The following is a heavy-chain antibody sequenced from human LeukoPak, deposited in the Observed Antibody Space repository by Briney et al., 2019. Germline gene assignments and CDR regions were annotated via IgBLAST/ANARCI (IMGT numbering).Heavy chain of an antibody. V-gene: IGHV3-11*04. CDR2: ISSSGSTI. Sequence: GGSLRLSCAASGFTFSDYYMSWIRQAPGKGLEWVSYISSSGSTIYYADSVKGRFTISRDNAKNSLYLQMNSLRAEDTAVYYCAGGQYYSDTSGYLRGWFDPWGQGTLVSVSS. CDR1: GFTFSDYY. CDR3: AGGQYYSDTSGYLRGWFDP. D-gene: IGHD3-22*01. J-gene: IGHJ5*02.